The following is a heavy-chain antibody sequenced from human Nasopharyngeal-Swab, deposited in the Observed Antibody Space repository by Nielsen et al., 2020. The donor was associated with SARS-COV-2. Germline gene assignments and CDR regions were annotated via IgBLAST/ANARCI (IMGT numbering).Heavy chain of an antibody. CDR2: IYYSGST. V-gene: IGHV4-59*01. CDR1: GGSISSYY. D-gene: IGHD6-13*01. CDR3: ARGHSSSWGCPDY. J-gene: IGHJ4*02. Sequence: SETLSLTCTVSGGSISSYYWSWIRQPPGKGLEWIGYIYYSGSTNYNPSLKSRVTISVDTSKNQFSLKLSSVTAADTAVYYCARGHSSSWGCPDYWGQGTLVTVSS.